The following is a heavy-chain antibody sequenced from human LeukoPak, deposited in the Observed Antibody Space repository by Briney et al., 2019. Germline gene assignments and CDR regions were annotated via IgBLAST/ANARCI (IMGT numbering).Heavy chain of an antibody. V-gene: IGHV4-38-2*02. CDR3: ARAVKGYCSSISCYTYFDY. J-gene: IGHJ4*02. Sequence: SETLSLTCTVSGYSISSGYYWGWIRQPPGKGLEWIGSIYHSGSTYYNPSLKSRVTISVDTSKNQFSLKLSSVTAADTAVYYCARAVKGYCSSISCYTYFDYWGQGTLVTVSS. D-gene: IGHD2-2*02. CDR2: IYHSGST. CDR1: GYSISSGYY.